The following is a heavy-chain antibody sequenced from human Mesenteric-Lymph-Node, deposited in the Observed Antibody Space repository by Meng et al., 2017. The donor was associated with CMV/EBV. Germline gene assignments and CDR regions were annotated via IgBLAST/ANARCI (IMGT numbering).Heavy chain of an antibody. CDR3: AKDRGTAMDPLDQ. CDR1: GYTFTGYN. J-gene: IGHJ4*02. Sequence: KAAGYTFTGYNMHWVRQAPGQGLEWMGWVNPNTGDTKYAQQFQGRVTMTSVTSIRTSYMELSRLRSDDTAVYYCAKDRGTAMDPLDQWGQGTLVTVSS. D-gene: IGHD5-18*01. CDR2: VNPNTGDT. V-gene: IGHV1-2*02.